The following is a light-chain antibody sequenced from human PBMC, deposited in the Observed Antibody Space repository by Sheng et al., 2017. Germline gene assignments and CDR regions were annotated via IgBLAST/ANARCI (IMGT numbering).Light chain of an antibody. Sequence: IQMTQSPSTLSASVGDRVIITCRASQSLNNALAWYQVKPGKAPKFLIYDASTLQRGVPSRFSGSGSGTEFTLTISSLQPDDFATYYCQHYDIYPLTFGGGTKVEIK. CDR1: QSLNNA. CDR3: QHYDIYPLT. J-gene: IGKJ4*01. V-gene: IGKV1-5*01. CDR2: DAS.